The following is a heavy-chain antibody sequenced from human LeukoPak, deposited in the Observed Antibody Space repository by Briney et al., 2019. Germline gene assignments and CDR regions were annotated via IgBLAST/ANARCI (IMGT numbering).Heavy chain of an antibody. CDR1: GYTFTIYG. D-gene: IGHD3-22*01. CDR2: ISAYNGNT. J-gene: IGHJ3*02. Sequence: ASVKVSYKASGYTFTIYGIIWVRHAPGQGLEWMGWISAYNGNTNYAQKLQGRVTMTTDTSTSTAYMELRSLRSDDTAVYYCATPYYYDSSGYYFADAFDIWGQWTMVTVSS. CDR3: ATPYYYDSSGYYFADAFDI. V-gene: IGHV1-18*01.